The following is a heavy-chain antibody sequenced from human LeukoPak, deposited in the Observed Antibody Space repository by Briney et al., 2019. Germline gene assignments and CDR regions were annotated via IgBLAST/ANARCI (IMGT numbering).Heavy chain of an antibody. J-gene: IGHJ4*02. CDR1: GGTFISYA. D-gene: IGHD6-19*01. V-gene: IGHV1-69*04. Sequence: GASVTVSCKGSGGTFISYAISWVGQAPGQGGEWMGMIIPILGIANYAQKFQGRVTITADKSTSTAYMELSSLRSEDTAVYYCAREAIAVALDYWGQGTLVTVSS. CDR2: IIPILGIA. CDR3: AREAIAVALDY.